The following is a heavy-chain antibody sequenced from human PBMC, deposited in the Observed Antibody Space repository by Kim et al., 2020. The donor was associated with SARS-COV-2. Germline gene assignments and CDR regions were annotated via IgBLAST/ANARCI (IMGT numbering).Heavy chain of an antibody. CDR1: GGTFSSYA. J-gene: IGHJ4*02. Sequence: SVKVSCKASGGTFSSYAISWVRQAPGQGLEWMGGIIPIFGTANYAQKFQGRVTITADKSTSTAYMELSSLRSEDTAVYYCARERIAVAGTGWYFDYWGQGTLVTVSS. CDR2: IIPIFGTA. CDR3: ARERIAVAGTGWYFDY. D-gene: IGHD6-19*01. V-gene: IGHV1-69*06.